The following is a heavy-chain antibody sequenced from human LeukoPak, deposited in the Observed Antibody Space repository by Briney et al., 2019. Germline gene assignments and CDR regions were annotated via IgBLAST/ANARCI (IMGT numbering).Heavy chain of an antibody. V-gene: IGHV4-59*08. Sequence: SETLSLTCTVSGGSIRSYYWSWTRQPPGKGLEWIGYIYYSGSTNYNPSLKSRVTISVDTSKNQFSLKLSSVTAADTAVYYCARAPYYDFWSGYYKWYFDLWGRGTLVTVSS. CDR3: ARAPYYDFWSGYYKWYFDL. CDR2: IYYSGST. J-gene: IGHJ2*01. CDR1: GGSIRSYY. D-gene: IGHD3-3*01.